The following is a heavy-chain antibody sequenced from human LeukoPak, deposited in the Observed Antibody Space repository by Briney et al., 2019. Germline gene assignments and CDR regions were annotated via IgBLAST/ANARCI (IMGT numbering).Heavy chain of an antibody. V-gene: IGHV3-49*04. D-gene: IGHD5-12*01. CDR1: GFTFGDYA. J-gene: IGHJ6*02. CDR3: TTYDPSNYYGMDV. Sequence: PGGSLRLSCTASGFTFGDYAMTWVRQAPGKGLEWVGFIRSKAYGGTTEFAASVKGRFTISRDDSKSIVYLQMNSLKTEDTAVYYCTTYDPSNYYGMDVWGQGTTVTVS. CDR2: IRSKAYGGTT.